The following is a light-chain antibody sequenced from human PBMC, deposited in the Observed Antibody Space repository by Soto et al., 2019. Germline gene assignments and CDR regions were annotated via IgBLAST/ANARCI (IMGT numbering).Light chain of an antibody. CDR1: QSISIY. J-gene: IGKJ5*01. V-gene: IGKV1-39*01. CDR2: GAS. Sequence: DIQMTLSPSSLSASVGNRVTIACRASQSISIYLNWYQLKPGKAPNLLMYGASYLKSGVPTRFSGSGSATDFTLTISSLQPQDFAIYYCQQTYTTPEITFGQGTRLEIK. CDR3: QQTYTTPEIT.